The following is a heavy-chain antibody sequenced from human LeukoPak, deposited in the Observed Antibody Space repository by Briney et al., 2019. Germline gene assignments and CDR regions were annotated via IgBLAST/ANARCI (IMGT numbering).Heavy chain of an antibody. V-gene: IGHV3-33*01. CDR2: IWYDGSNK. CDR1: GFTFSSYG. D-gene: IGHD1-26*01. J-gene: IGHJ4*02. CDR3: ARVWDEVSDFDY. Sequence: GRSLRLSCAASGFTFSSYGMHWVRQAPGKGLEWVAVIWYDGSNKYYADSVKGRFTISRDNSKNTLYLQMDSLRAEDTAVYYCARVWDEVSDFDYWGQGTLVTVSS.